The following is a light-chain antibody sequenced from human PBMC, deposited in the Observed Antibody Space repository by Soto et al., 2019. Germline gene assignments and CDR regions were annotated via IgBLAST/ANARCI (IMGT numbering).Light chain of an antibody. CDR1: QRVLSND. V-gene: IGKV3-20*01. CDR2: GAS. Sequence: DIVLTQSPGSLSLSPGERVTLSCRASQRVLSNDLAWYQQKPGQAPRLLMHGASIRAAGVPDRFSGSGFGTDFTLTISRLEPEDFAVYFCQRHGNAPGFTFGQGTKLEL. J-gene: IGKJ2*01. CDR3: QRHGNAPGFT.